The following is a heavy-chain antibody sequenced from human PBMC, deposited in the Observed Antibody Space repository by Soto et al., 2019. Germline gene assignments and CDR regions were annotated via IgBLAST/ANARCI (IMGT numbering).Heavy chain of an antibody. CDR3: AYSSGWYGFDY. D-gene: IGHD6-19*01. J-gene: IGHJ4*02. V-gene: IGHV3-53*01. Sequence: GGSLRLSCAASGFTVSSNYMGWVRQAPGKGLEWVSVIYSGGSTYYADSVKGRFTISRDNSKNTLYLQMNSLRAEDTAVYYCAYSSGWYGFDYWGQGTLVTVSS. CDR2: IYSGGST. CDR1: GFTVSSNY.